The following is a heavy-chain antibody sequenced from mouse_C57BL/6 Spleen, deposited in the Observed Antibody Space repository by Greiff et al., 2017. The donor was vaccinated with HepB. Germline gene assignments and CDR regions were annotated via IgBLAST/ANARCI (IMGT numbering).Heavy chain of an antibody. CDR2: IHPNSGST. Sequence: QVQLQQPGAELVKPGASVKLSCKASGYTFTSYWMHWVKQRPGQGLEWIGMIHPNSGSTNYNEKFKSKATLTVDKSSSTAYMQLSSLTSEDSAVYYCARSDYYGSSYGGYFDGWGTGTTVTVSS. D-gene: IGHD1-1*01. CDR1: GYTFTSYW. CDR3: ARSDYYGSSYGGYFDG. V-gene: IGHV1-64*01. J-gene: IGHJ1*03.